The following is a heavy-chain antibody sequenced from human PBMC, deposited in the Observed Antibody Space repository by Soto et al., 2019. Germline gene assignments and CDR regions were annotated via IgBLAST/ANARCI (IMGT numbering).Heavy chain of an antibody. Sequence: EVQLLESGGGLVQPGGSLRLSCAASRLTLRTYWMNWVRQVPGKGLVWVARINPDETSTNYADSVKGRYTISRDNAKNTRSLQMNSLRGDDSALYYCAGGLEWLYSWGQGTLVAVSS. CDR1: RLTLRTYW. J-gene: IGHJ5*01. D-gene: IGHD1-1*01. V-gene: IGHV3-74*01. CDR2: INPDETST. CDR3: AGGLEWLYS.